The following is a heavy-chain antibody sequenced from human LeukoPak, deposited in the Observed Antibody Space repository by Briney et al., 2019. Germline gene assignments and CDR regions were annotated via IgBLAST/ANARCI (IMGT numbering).Heavy chain of an antibody. CDR1: GFTFSSYA. CDR3: AKDFESGNYYDSSGYYYLVFFDY. J-gene: IGHJ4*02. Sequence: GGSLRLSCAASGFTFSSYAMHWVRQAPGKGLEWVAVISYDGSNKYYADSVKGRFTISRDNSKNTLYLQMNSLRAEDTAVYYCAKDFESGNYYDSSGYYYLVFFDYWGQGTLVTVSS. D-gene: IGHD3-22*01. CDR2: ISYDGSNK. V-gene: IGHV3-30-3*01.